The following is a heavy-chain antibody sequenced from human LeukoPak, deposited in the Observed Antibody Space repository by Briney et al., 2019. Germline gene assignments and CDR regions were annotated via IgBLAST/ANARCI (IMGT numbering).Heavy chain of an antibody. CDR1: GGSFSGYY. J-gene: IGHJ5*02. V-gene: IGHV4-34*01. D-gene: IGHD3-22*01. Sequence: SETLSLTCAVYGGSFSGYYWSWIRQPPGKGLEWIGEINHSGSTNYNPSLRSRVTISVDTSKNQFSLKLSSVTAADTAVYYCAGYYYDSSGYPRPWFDPWGQGTLVTVSS. CDR3: AGYYYDSSGYPRPWFDP. CDR2: INHSGST.